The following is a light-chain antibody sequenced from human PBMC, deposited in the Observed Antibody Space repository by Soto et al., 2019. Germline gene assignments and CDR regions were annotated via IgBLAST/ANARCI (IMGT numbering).Light chain of an antibody. V-gene: IGKV3D-11*03. CDR1: QYINTR. CDR2: QTS. J-gene: IGKJ1*01. CDR3: QQYGSSPGT. Sequence: EIVLTQSPATLSSFPGDRVTIYVRASQYINTRLAWYQHRPGQAPRLLIYQTSLRAAGIPARFSASGSGTDFTLTISDVQPEDFAVYYCQQYGSSPGTFGPGTKVDIK.